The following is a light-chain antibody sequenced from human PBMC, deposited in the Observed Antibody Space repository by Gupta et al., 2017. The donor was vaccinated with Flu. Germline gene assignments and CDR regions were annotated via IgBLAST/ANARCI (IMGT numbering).Light chain of an antibody. V-gene: IGKV3-20*01. CDR1: QSVSSSY. J-gene: IGKJ2*01. CDR3: QQYGSSPRT. Sequence: VLTQSPGTLSLSPGERASQSVSSSYLAWYQQKPGQAPRLLIYGASSRATGIPDRFSGSGSGTDFTLTISRLEPEDFAVYYCQQYGSSPRTFGQGTKLEIK. CDR2: GAS.